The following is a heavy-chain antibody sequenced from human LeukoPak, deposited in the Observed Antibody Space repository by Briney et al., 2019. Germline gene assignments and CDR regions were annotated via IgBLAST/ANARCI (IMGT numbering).Heavy chain of an antibody. CDR2: ISAYNGNT. D-gene: IGHD3-22*01. V-gene: IGHV1-18*01. CDR1: GYTFTSYG. J-gene: IGHJ4*02. CDR3: ATAYYYDSSGYSKLWDY. Sequence: ASVKVSCKASGYTFTSYGISWVRQAPGQGLEWMGWISAYNGNTNYAQKLQGRVTMTTDTSTSTAYMELRSLRSDDTAVYYCATAYYYDSSGYSKLWDYWGQGTLVTVSS.